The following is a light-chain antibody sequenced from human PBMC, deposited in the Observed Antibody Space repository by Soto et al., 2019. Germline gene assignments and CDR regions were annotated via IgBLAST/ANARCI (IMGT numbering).Light chain of an antibody. Sequence: QSVLTQSPSASGSPGQSVTISCTGTSSDICGYNSVSWYQLHPGKAPKAKIYYVTKRPSGVPDRFSGSKSGNTASVTVSALQAEDEADYYCSSFTDGNNLVFGTGTKVTVL. CDR1: SSDICGYNS. J-gene: IGLJ1*01. CDR2: YVT. CDR3: SSFTDGNNLV. V-gene: IGLV2-8*01.